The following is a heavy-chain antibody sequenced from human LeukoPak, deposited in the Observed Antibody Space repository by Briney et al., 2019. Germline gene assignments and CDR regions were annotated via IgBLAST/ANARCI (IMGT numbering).Heavy chain of an antibody. CDR3: AGGVVITKADY. CDR2: ISGSAGST. Sequence: GESLRLSCAASGFTFSSYAMSWVRQAPGKGLEWVSTISGSAGSTYYADSVKGRFTISRDNSKNTLYLQMNSLRAEDTAVYYCAGGVVITKADYWGQGTLVTVSS. D-gene: IGHD3-22*01. V-gene: IGHV3-23*01. CDR1: GFTFSSYA. J-gene: IGHJ4*02.